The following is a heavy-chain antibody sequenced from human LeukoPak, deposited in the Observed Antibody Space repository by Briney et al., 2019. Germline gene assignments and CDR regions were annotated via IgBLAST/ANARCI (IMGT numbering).Heavy chain of an antibody. J-gene: IGHJ2*01. Sequence: GGSLRLSCAASGFNFSSEAMSWIRKIPGKGLDWVSGISRGGGTTYYADSVKGRFTISRDNSKSTLYLEMNSLRAEDTAVHYCAKKDGYFDLWGRGTLVTVSS. CDR2: ISRGGGTT. CDR1: GFNFSSEA. V-gene: IGHV3-23*01. CDR3: AKKDGYFDL.